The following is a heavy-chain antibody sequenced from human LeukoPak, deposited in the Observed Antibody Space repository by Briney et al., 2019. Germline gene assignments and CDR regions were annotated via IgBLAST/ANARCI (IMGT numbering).Heavy chain of an antibody. CDR2: IIPIFGTA. D-gene: IGHD6-13*01. CDR3: ARASFIAAAGTRLPNDY. Sequence: GASVKVSCKASGGTFSSYAISWVRQAPEQGLESMGGIIPIFGTANYAQKFQGRVTITADKSTSTAYMELSSLRSEDTAVYYCARASFIAAAGTRLPNDYWGQGTLVTVSS. V-gene: IGHV1-69*06. CDR1: GGTFSSYA. J-gene: IGHJ4*02.